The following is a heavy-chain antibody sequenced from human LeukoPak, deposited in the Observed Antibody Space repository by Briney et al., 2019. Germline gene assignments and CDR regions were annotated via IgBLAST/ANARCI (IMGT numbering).Heavy chain of an antibody. Sequence: ASVKVSCKASGYTFTSYDINWVRQATGQGLEWMGWMNPNSGNTGYAQKFQGRVTITRNTSISTAYMELSSLRSEDTAVYYCARVVGYGELYYYYYYMDVWGKGTTVTVSS. D-gene: IGHD4-17*01. J-gene: IGHJ6*03. V-gene: IGHV1-8*03. CDR2: MNPNSGNT. CDR3: ARVVGYGELYYYYYYMDV. CDR1: GYTFTSYD.